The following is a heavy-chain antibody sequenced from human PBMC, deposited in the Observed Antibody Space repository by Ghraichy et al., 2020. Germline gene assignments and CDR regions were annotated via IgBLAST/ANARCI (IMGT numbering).Heavy chain of an antibody. CDR2: ISGSGGST. CDR1: GFTFSSYA. CDR3: AKAGSGGWGLFGARDSYVDY. Sequence: GGSLRLSCAASGFTFSSYAMSWVRQAPGKGLEWVAVISGSGGSTYYADSVKGRFTISRDNSKNTLYLQMNSLRAEDTAVYFCAKAGSGGWGLFGARDSYVDYWSQATLATVS. J-gene: IGHJ4*02. V-gene: IGHV3-23*01. D-gene: IGHD1-26*01.